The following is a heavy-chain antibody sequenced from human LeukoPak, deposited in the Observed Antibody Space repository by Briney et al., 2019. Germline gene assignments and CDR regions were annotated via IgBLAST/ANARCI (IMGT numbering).Heavy chain of an antibody. CDR3: ARRHYDFWSGSPQPYDY. CDR1: GGSFSGYY. J-gene: IGHJ4*02. CDR2: INHSGST. D-gene: IGHD3-3*01. V-gene: IGHV4-34*01. Sequence: PSETLSLTCAVDGGSFSGYYWSWIRQPPGKGMEWIGEINHSGSTNYNPSLKSRVTISVDTSKNQFSLKLSSVTAADTAVYYCARRHYDFWSGSPQPYDYWGQGTLVTVSS.